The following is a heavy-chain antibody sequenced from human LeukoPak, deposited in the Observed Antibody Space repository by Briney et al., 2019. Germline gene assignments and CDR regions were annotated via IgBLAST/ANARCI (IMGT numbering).Heavy chain of an antibody. CDR3: ARENYDFWSGYFPLNWFDP. CDR2: IYTSGST. J-gene: IGHJ5*02. V-gene: IGHV4-4*07. D-gene: IGHD3-3*01. CDR1: GGSISSYY. Sequence: PSETLSLTCTVSGGSISSYYWSWIRQPAGKGLEWIGRIYTSGSTNYNPSLKSRVTMSVDTSKNQFSLKLSSVTAADTAVYYCARENYDFWSGYFPLNWFDPWGQGTLVTVSS.